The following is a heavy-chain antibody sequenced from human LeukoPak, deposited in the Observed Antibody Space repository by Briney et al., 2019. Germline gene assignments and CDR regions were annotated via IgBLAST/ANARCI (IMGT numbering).Heavy chain of an antibody. CDR3: ARAAPQLERRGGWYFQH. CDR2: TSYDGSDK. V-gene: IGHV3-30-3*01. J-gene: IGHJ1*01. Sequence: GRSLGLSCAASGFTFSSYAMHWVRQAPGKGLEWVAVTSYDGSDKYYTDSVKGRFTISRDNSKNTLYLQMNSLRAEDTAVYYCARAAPQLERRGGWYFQHWGQGTLVTVSS. CDR1: GFTFSSYA. D-gene: IGHD1-1*01.